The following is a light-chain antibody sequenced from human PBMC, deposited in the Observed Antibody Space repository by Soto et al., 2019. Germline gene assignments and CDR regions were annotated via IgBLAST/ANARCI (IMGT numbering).Light chain of an antibody. CDR1: SSDVWSYNL. CDR2: EVR. Sequence: SALTQPASVSGSPGQSITISCTGTSSDVWSYNLVSWYQQHPGKAPKLMIYEVRKRPSGVSNRFSGSKSGNTASLTISGLQAEDEADYYCCSYAGSSTSPYVFGTGTKVTVL. V-gene: IGLV2-23*02. J-gene: IGLJ1*01. CDR3: CSYAGSSTSPYV.